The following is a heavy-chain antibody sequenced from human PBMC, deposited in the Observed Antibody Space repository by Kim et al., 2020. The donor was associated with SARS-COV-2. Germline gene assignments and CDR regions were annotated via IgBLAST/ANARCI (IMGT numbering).Heavy chain of an antibody. CDR1: GYSFTNYA. J-gene: IGHJ5*02. V-gene: IGHV1-18*01. CDR3: ARDHQDILTGYYGWFDP. Sequence: ASVKVSCKASGYSFTNYAISWVRQAPGQGLEWMGWISAYNGNTNYAQNLQGRVTMTTDTSTTTAYMELRSLRSDDTAVYYCARDHQDILTGYYGWFDPWG. CDR2: ISAYNGNT. D-gene: IGHD3-9*01.